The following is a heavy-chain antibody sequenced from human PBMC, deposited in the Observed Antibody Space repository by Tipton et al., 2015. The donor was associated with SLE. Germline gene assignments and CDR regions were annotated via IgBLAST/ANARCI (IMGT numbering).Heavy chain of an antibody. CDR1: GGSISSYY. V-gene: IGHV4-59*01. J-gene: IGHJ3*02. CDR3: AREVVGADDAFDI. D-gene: IGHD1-26*01. CDR2: IYYSGST. Sequence: LRLSCTVSGGSISSYYWSWIRQSPGKGLEWIGYIYYSGSTNYNPSLKSRVTISVDTSKNQFSLKLSSVTAADTAVYYCAREVVGADDAFDIWGQGTMVTVSS.